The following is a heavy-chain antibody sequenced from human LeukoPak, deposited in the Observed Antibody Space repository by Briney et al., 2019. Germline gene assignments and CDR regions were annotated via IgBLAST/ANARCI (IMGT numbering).Heavy chain of an antibody. V-gene: IGHV3-9*01. CDR2: ISGNSGSI. CDR1: GFTFDDYA. CDR3: AKETGYSSSWYPTVGVNGMDV. D-gene: IGHD6-13*01. Sequence: GGSLRLSCAASGFTFDDYAMHWVRQAPGKGLEWVSGISGNSGSIGYADSVKGRFTISRDNAKNSLYLQMNSLRAEDTALYYCAKETGYSSSWYPTVGVNGMDVWGQGTTVTVSS. J-gene: IGHJ6*02.